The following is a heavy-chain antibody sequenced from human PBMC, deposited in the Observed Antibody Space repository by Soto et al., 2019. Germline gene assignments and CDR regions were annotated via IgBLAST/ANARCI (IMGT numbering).Heavy chain of an antibody. D-gene: IGHD2-2*01. V-gene: IGHV3-23*01. CDR2: ISGSGGST. J-gene: IGHJ4*02. CDR1: GFTFSSYA. CDR3: AKGRGYCSSTSCYVGSDY. Sequence: GGSLRLSCAASGFTFSSYAMSWVRQAPGKGLEWVSAISGSGGSTYYADYVKGRFTISRDNSKNTLYLEMNSLRAEDTAVYYCAKGRGYCSSTSCYVGSDYWGQGTLVTVSS.